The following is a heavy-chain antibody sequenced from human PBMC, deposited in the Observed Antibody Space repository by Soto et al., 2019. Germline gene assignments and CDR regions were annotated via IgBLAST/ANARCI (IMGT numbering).Heavy chain of an antibody. Sequence: QVQLVESGGGVVQPGRSLRLSCAASGFTFSSYTMHWVRQAPGKGLEWVAVISYDGNNKYYADSVKGRFTISSDNSKSTLYLQMNSLRAEDTAMYYCARDPGSCWSGFGDVWGQGTKVTVSS. CDR2: ISYDGNNK. CDR3: ARDPGSCWSGFGDV. CDR1: GFTFSSYT. V-gene: IGHV3-30-3*01. D-gene: IGHD6-19*01. J-gene: IGHJ6*02.